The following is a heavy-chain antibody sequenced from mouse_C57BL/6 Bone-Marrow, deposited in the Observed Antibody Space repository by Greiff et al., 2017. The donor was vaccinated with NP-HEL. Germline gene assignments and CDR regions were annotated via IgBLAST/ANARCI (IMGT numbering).Heavy chain of an antibody. J-gene: IGHJ2*01. D-gene: IGHD2-4*01. CDR1: GYTFTSYW. V-gene: IGHV1-69*01. CDR2: IDPSDSYT. Sequence: QVQLQQPGAELVMPGASVKLSCKASGYTFTSYWMHWVKQRPGQGLEWIGEIDPSDSYTNYNQKFKGKSTLTVDKSSSTAYMQLSSLTSEDSAVYYCARRYDYDGGGDYWGQGTTLTVSS. CDR3: ARRYDYDGGGDY.